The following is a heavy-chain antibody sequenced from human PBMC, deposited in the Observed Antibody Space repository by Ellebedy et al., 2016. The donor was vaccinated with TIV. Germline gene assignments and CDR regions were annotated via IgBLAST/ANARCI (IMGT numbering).Heavy chain of an antibody. CDR1: GFTFSSYG. CDR3: ARGKQLWLPYNGMDV. V-gene: IGHV3-30*03. J-gene: IGHJ6*02. D-gene: IGHD5-18*01. CDR2: ISYDGGNK. Sequence: PGGSLRLSCAASGFTFSSYGMYWVRQAPGKGLEWVSFISYDGGNKFYRDSVKGRFTISRDDSKNTLYLQMNSLRGEDTAVYYCARGKQLWLPYNGMDVWGQGTTVTVSS.